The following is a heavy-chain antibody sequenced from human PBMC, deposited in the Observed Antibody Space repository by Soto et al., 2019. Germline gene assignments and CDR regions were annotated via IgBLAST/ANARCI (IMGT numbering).Heavy chain of an antibody. CDR2: IIPILGTE. D-gene: IGHD3-3*01. V-gene: IGHV1-69*13. J-gene: IGHJ6*02. CDR3: ARKEGYDFWSGYYHYYCMDV. Sequence: SVKVSCKASGGTFGSYAISGVRQAPGKGLEWMGGIIPILGTENYERKFQGRVTITAGESTGPASRELSSRGPEDPAVYYCARKEGYDFWSGYYHYYCMDVWG. CDR1: GGTFGSYA.